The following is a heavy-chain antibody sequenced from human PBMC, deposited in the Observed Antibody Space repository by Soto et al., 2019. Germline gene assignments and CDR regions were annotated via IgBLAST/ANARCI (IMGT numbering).Heavy chain of an antibody. CDR1: GFTFSSYG. Sequence: LSLTCAASGFTFSSYGMHWVRQAPGKGLEWVAVIWYDGSNKYYADSVKGRFTISRDNSKNTLYLQMNSLRAEDTAVYYCARKAVAGTEYYFDYWGQGTLVTVSS. D-gene: IGHD6-19*01. V-gene: IGHV3-33*01. J-gene: IGHJ4*02. CDR2: IWYDGSNK. CDR3: ARKAVAGTEYYFDY.